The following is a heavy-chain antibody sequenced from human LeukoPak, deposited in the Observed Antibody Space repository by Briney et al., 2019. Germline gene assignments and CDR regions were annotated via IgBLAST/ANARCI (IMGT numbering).Heavy chain of an antibody. V-gene: IGHV4-59*01. CDR2: IYYSGST. D-gene: IGHD3-22*01. CDR3: ARDYYDSSGYYLNWYFDL. J-gene: IGHJ2*01. CDR1: GGSISSYY. Sequence: SETLSLTCTVSGGSISSYYWSWIRQPPRKGLEWIGYIYYSGSTNYNPSLKSRVTISVDTSKNQFSLKLSSVTAADTAVYYCARDYYDSSGYYLNWYFDLWGRGTLVTVSS.